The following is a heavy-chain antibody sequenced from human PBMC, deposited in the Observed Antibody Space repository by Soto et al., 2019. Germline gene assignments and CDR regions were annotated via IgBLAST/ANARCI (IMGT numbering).Heavy chain of an antibody. CDR3: ARDSRRLQLGGIDF. D-gene: IGHD5-18*01. Sequence: QVQLVESGGGVAQTGRSLRLSCSASGFTLRDYGMHWVRQAPGKGLEWVADISYDAASEHYADSVKGRFSISRDNSNNKVSLHMNSLGPGDTAVYYCARDSRRLQLGGIDFWGQGTLVTVSS. CDR1: GFTLRDYG. J-gene: IGHJ4*02. CDR2: ISYDAASE. V-gene: IGHV3-30*03.